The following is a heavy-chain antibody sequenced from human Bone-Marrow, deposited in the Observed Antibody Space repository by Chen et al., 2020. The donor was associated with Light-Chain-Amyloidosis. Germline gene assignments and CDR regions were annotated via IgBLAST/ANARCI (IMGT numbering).Heavy chain of an antibody. Sequence: QVQLVESGGGVVQPGRSLRLSCAASGSTFSNHGMHWVRQTPGKGLEWVAVLSYDGNSKYYADSVKGRFTISRDSSKNTLYLQMNSLRAEDTAVYYCARVSFERGGPARPPGDSWGQGTLVTVSS. CDR2: LSYDGNSK. V-gene: IGHV3-30-3*01. CDR1: GSTFSNHG. D-gene: IGHD6-6*01. CDR3: ARVSFERGGPARPPGDS. J-gene: IGHJ4*02.